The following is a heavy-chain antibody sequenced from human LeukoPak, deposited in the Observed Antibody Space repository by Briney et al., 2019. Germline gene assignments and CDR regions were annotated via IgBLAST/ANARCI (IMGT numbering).Heavy chain of an antibody. CDR3: ARRYYGLDY. J-gene: IGHJ4*02. V-gene: IGHV3-30*02. Sequence: GGSLRLSCAASGFTFSGSAMHWVRQAPGKGLEWVAFIRYDGSNKYYADSVKGRFTISRDNAKNSLYLQMNSLGAEDTAVYYCARRYYGLDYWGQGTLVTVSS. D-gene: IGHD3-10*01. CDR2: IRYDGSNK. CDR1: GFTFSGSA.